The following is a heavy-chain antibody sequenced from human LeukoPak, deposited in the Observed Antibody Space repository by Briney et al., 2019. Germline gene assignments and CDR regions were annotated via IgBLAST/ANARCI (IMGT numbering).Heavy chain of an antibody. Sequence: GSLRLSCTASGFTFGDYAMSWVRQAPGKGLEWVGFIRSKAYGGTTEYAASVKGRSTISRDDSKSIAYLQMNSLKTEDTAVYYCTRVRAAEAYGDYVYFDYWGQGTLVTVSS. CDR1: GFTFGDYA. CDR2: IRSKAYGGTT. CDR3: TRVRAAEAYGDYVYFDY. D-gene: IGHD4-17*01. V-gene: IGHV3-49*04. J-gene: IGHJ4*02.